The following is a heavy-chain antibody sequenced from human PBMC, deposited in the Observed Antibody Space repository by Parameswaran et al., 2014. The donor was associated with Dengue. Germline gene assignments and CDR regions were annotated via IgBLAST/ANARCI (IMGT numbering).Heavy chain of an antibody. Sequence: RWIRQPPGKGLEWIGEINHSGSTNYNPSLKSRVTISVDTSKNQFSLKLSSVTAADTAVYYCARGYSSGWYYFFNWFDPWGQGTLVTVSS. CDR2: INHSGST. J-gene: IGHJ5*02. D-gene: IGHD6-19*01. V-gene: IGHV4-34*01. CDR3: ARGYSSGWYYFFNWFDP.